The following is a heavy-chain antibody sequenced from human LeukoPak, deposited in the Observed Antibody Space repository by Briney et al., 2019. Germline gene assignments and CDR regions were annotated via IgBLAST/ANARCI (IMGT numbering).Heavy chain of an antibody. Sequence: PGGSLRLSCAASGFTFSSYTMNWVRQAPGKGLEWVAVISRDGRTNYCADSVKGRFTISRDNSKNTLYVQMNSLRAEDTAVYYCATGDDTSGPDLYHFDFWGQGTLVTVSS. V-gene: IGHV3-30*04. D-gene: IGHD3-22*01. CDR1: GFTFSSYT. CDR3: ATGDDTSGPDLYHFDF. J-gene: IGHJ4*02. CDR2: ISRDGRTN.